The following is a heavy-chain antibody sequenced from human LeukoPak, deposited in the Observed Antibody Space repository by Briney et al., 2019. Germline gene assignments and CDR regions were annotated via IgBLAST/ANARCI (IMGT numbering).Heavy chain of an antibody. CDR2: IYYSGSS. V-gene: IGHV4-30-4*08. D-gene: IGHD3/OR15-3a*01. CDR1: GGSISSGDYY. J-gene: IGHJ3*02. Sequence: SETLSLTCTVSGGSISSGDYYWSWIRQPPGKGLEWIGYIYYSGSSSYNPSLKSRVTISVDTSKNQFLLKLSSVTAADTAVYYCARDSSMIWDAFDIWGQGTMVTVSS. CDR3: ARDSSMIWDAFDI.